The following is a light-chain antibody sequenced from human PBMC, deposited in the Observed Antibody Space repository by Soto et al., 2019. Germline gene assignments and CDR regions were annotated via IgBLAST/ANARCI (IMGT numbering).Light chain of an antibody. CDR2: RNN. J-gene: IGLJ1*01. CDR3: AAWDDRLSSYV. Sequence: QSALTQPPSASGTPGQRVTISCSGGNSNIGSNYVYWYQQFPGTAPKLLIYRNNQRPSGVPDRFSGSRSGTSASLAISGLRPEDEADYYCAAWDDRLSSYVFGTGTKVTVL. CDR1: NSNIGSNY. V-gene: IGLV1-47*01.